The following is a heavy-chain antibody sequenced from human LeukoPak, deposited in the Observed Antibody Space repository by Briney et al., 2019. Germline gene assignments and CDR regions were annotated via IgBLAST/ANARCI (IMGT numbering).Heavy chain of an antibody. V-gene: IGHV3-49*03. Sequence: GGSLRLSCTASGFTFGDYAMSWFRQAPGKGLEWVGFIRSKAYGGTTEYAASVKGRFTISRDDSKSIAYLQMNSLKTEDTAVCYCTRVGIYSSSPFDYWGQGTLVTVSS. CDR1: GFTFGDYA. D-gene: IGHD6-6*01. CDR2: IRSKAYGGTT. CDR3: TRVGIYSSSPFDY. J-gene: IGHJ4*02.